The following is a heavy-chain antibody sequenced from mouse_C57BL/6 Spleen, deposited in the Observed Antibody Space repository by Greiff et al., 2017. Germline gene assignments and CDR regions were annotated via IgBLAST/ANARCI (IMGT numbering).Heavy chain of an antibody. CDR2: IDPSDSYT. CDR1: GYTFTSYW. CDR3: ARSDYSNSYYYAMDY. V-gene: IGHV1-50*01. J-gene: IGHJ4*01. D-gene: IGHD2-5*01. Sequence: QVQLQQPGAELVKPGASVKLSCKASGYTFTSYWMQWVKQRPGQGLQWIGEIDPSDSYTNYNQKFKGKATLTVDTSSSTAYMQLSSLTSEDSAVYYCARSDYSNSYYYAMDYWGQGTSVTVSS.